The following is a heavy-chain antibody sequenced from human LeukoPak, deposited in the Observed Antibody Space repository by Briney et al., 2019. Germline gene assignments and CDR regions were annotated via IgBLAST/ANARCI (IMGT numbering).Heavy chain of an antibody. CDR1: GYSISSGHY. Sequence: WETLSLTCAVSGYSISSGHYWAWVRQPPGKGLEWIGSIYHSGNPYYNASLKSRVSISVDTSKNQFSLKLTSMTAADTAIYYCARDTRYYYDSSGYFYLGFDYWGQGTLVTVS. D-gene: IGHD3-22*01. J-gene: IGHJ4*02. V-gene: IGHV4-38-2*02. CDR2: IYHSGNP. CDR3: ARDTRYYYDSSGYFYLGFDY.